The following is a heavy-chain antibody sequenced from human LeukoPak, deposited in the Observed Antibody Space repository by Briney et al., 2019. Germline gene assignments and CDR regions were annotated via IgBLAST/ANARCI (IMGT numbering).Heavy chain of an antibody. D-gene: IGHD5/OR15-5a*01. CDR3: ARDLRGLYDYFDY. Sequence: GSSVKVSCKASGGTFSSYAISWVRQAPGQGLEWMGWINPNSGDTNYAQKFQGRVTFTRDTSISTAYLEVASDDTAVYYCARDLRGLYDYFDYWGQGTLVTVSS. J-gene: IGHJ4*02. CDR2: INPNSGDT. CDR1: GGTFSSYA. V-gene: IGHV1-2*02.